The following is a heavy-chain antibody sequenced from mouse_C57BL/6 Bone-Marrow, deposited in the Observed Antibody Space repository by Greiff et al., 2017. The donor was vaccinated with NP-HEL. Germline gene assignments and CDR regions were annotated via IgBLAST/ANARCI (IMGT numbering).Heavy chain of an antibody. V-gene: IGHV3-6*01. CDR2: ISYDGSN. CDR3: ARARLRRDYAMDY. D-gene: IGHD2-4*01. J-gene: IGHJ4*01. CDR1: GYSITSGYY. Sequence: EVKLMESGPGLVKPSQSLSLTCSVTGYSITSGYYWNWIRQFPGNKLEWMGYISYDGSNNYNPSLKNRISITRDTSKNQFFLKLNSVTTEDTATYYCARARLRRDYAMDYWGQGTSVTVSS.